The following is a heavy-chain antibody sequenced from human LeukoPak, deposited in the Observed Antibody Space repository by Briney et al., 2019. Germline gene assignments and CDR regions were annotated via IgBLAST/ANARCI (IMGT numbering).Heavy chain of an antibody. D-gene: IGHD4-17*01. V-gene: IGHV1-24*01. Sequence: ASVTVSCTVSGYTLTELSMHWVRQAPGKGLEWMGGFDPEDGETIYAQKFQGRVTMTEDTSTDTAYMELSSLRSEDTAVYYCATALRYYFDYWGQGTLVTVSS. CDR2: FDPEDGET. CDR1: GYTLTELS. CDR3: ATALRYYFDY. J-gene: IGHJ4*02.